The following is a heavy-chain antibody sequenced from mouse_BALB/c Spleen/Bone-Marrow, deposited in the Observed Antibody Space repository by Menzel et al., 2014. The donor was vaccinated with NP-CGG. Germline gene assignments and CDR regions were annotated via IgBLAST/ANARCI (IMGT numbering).Heavy chain of an antibody. CDR1: GYTFSSYW. CDR2: ILPGSGST. Sequence: VKLQESGTELMKPGASVKISCKATGYTFSSYWIEWVNQRAGHGLEWIGEILPGSGSTNYNEKFKGKATFTADTSSNTAYSQLSSLTSEDSAVYYCARRGHGFAWFAYWGQGTLVTVSA. CDR3: ARRGHGFAWFAY. J-gene: IGHJ3*01. D-gene: IGHD3-3*01. V-gene: IGHV1-9*01.